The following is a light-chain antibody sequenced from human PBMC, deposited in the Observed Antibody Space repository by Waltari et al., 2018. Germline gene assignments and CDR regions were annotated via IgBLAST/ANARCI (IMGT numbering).Light chain of an antibody. CDR3: QLWESGSDRVV. V-gene: IGLV3-21*01. J-gene: IGLJ2*01. CDR2: YDS. CDR1: SIGSRS. Sequence: SYVLTQPPSVSVAPGKAARITCGGNSIGSRSVHWYQQKPAQAPVLVIYYDSARPSGIPERISGSKSGNTATLTISRVEAGDEAAYYCQLWESGSDRVVFGGGTKLTVL.